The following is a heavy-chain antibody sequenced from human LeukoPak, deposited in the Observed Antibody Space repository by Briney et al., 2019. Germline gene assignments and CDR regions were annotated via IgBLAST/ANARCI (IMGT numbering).Heavy chain of an antibody. J-gene: IGHJ5*02. CDR2: IIPIFGTA. CDR1: GGTFSSYA. V-gene: IGHV1-69*06. D-gene: IGHD3-10*01. Sequence: PVKVSCKASGGTFSSYAISWVRQAPGQGLEWMGGIIPIFGTANYAQKFQGRVTITADKSTSTAYMELSSLRSEDTAVYYCARGGLLWFGELPRWFDPWGQGTLVTVSS. CDR3: ARGGLLWFGELPRWFDP.